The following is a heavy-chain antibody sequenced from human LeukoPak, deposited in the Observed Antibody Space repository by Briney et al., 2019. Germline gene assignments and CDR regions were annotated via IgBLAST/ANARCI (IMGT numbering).Heavy chain of an antibody. Sequence: GGSLRLSCAASGFTFSSYGMSWVRQAPGKGLEWVSAITGTGHITYYADSVKGRFTISRDNSKNTLYLQMNSLRAEDTAVYYCARVYGSGSYYLGYYYYYYMDVWGKGTTVTVSS. CDR2: ITGTGHIT. V-gene: IGHV3-23*01. CDR3: ARVYGSGSYYLGYYYYYYMDV. J-gene: IGHJ6*03. D-gene: IGHD3-10*01. CDR1: GFTFSSYG.